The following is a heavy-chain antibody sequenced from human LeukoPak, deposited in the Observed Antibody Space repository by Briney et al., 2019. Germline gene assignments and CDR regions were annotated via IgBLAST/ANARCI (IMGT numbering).Heavy chain of an antibody. J-gene: IGHJ5*02. CDR2: IIPIFGTA. D-gene: IGHD3-9*01. CDR3: ARGVLRYFDWLLSFYFDP. Sequence: AASVKVSCKASGGTFSSYAISWVRQAPGQGLEWMGGIIPIFGTANYAQKFQGRVTITADESTSTAYMELSSLRSEDTAVYYCARGVLRYFDWLLSFYFDPWGQGTLVTVSS. V-gene: IGHV1-69*13. CDR1: GGTFSSYA.